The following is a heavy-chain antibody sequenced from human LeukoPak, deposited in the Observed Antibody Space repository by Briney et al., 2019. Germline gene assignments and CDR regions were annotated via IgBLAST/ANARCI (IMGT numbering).Heavy chain of an antibody. J-gene: IGHJ4*02. CDR1: VGPNSRYH. Sequence: SVTLSLPCTVWVGPNSRYHGSWIRDPPGKALEGLGYIYYSGSTNYNPSLKSRVTISVDTSKNQFSLKLSPGTAADTAVYYCARVDGGNFDYWGQGTLVTVSS. CDR2: IYYSGST. D-gene: IGHD4-23*01. V-gene: IGHV4-59*01. CDR3: ARVDGGNFDY.